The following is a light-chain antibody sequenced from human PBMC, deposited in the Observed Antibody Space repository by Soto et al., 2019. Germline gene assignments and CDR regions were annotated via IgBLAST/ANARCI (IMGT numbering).Light chain of an antibody. CDR3: HQYSGSPWT. CDR1: QSISSTY. Sequence: EAVLTQSPGTLSLSPWESATLSCRTSQSISSTYLAWYQHKPGQAPRLLIYGASSRATGIPDRFSGSGSGTDFTLSISRLEHEDFAVYYCHQYSGSPWTFGQGTKVDIK. CDR2: GAS. J-gene: IGKJ1*01. V-gene: IGKV3-20*01.